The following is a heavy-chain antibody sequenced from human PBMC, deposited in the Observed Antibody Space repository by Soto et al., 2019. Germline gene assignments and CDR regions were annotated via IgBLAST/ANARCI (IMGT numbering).Heavy chain of an antibody. V-gene: IGHV4-30-2*01. CDR3: DRVAWLANYYYDSSGYLDY. Sequence: SETLSLRCAVSAGSIRSGGYSWSWFRQPPGKGLEWIGYIYHSGSTYYNPSLKSRVTISVDRSKNQFSLKLSSVTAADTAVYYCDRVAWLANYYYDSSGYLDYSGQGTLVTVS. CDR2: IYHSGST. D-gene: IGHD3-22*01. CDR1: AGSIRSGGYS. J-gene: IGHJ4*02.